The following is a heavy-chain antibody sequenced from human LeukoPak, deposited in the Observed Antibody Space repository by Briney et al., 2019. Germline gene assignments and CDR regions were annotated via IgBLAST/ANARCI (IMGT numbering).Heavy chain of an antibody. V-gene: IGHV3-74*01. CDR1: GFTFRSYW. CDR3: AKGHSYYFDY. J-gene: IGHJ4*02. CDR2: INSEGSST. Sequence: GGSLRFSCAASGFTFRSYWMNWVRQGPGKGLAWVSRINSEGSSTSYADSVKGRFFISRDNAKNMVYLQMNSLRAEDTAVYYCAKGHSYYFDYWGQGTLVTVSS.